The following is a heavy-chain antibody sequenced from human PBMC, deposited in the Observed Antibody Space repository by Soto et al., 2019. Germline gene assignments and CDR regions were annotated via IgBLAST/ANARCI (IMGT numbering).Heavy chain of an antibody. Sequence: XETLSLTCAVSGGSMSSYYWTWIRQPAGKGLEWIGRVYSSGGTHYNPSLKSRVTISLDTSKNQFSLRLLSVTDADTAVYYCARGQRFSDWFDPWGQGTLVTVSS. D-gene: IGHD3-3*01. V-gene: IGHV4-4*07. CDR1: GGSMSSYY. CDR2: VYSSGGT. J-gene: IGHJ5*02. CDR3: ARGQRFSDWFDP.